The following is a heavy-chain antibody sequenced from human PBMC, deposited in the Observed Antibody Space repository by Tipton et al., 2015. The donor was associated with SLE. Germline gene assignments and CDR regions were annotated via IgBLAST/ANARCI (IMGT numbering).Heavy chain of an antibody. J-gene: IGHJ5*02. V-gene: IGHV4-59*03. CDR1: GGSISSYY. CDR3: ATSGYDSLSWFDP. Sequence: TLSLTCTVSGGSISSYYWSWIRQPPGKRLEWIGHVHSSGSTHYNPSLKSRVTISLDTSKNQFSLRMSSVTAAGTAVYYCATSGYDSLSWFDPWGQGTPVTVSS. D-gene: IGHD5-12*01. CDR2: VHSSGST.